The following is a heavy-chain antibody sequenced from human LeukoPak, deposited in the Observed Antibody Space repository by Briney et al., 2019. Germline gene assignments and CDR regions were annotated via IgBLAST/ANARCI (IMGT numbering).Heavy chain of an antibody. CDR3: ARPIGYCSSTSCLAPEAYYFDY. J-gene: IGHJ4*02. D-gene: IGHD2-2*01. Sequence: GESLKISCKGSGYSFTSYWIGWVRQMPGKGLEWMGIIYPGDSDTRYSPSFQGQVTISADKSISTAYLQWSSLKASDTAMYYCARPIGYCSSTSCLAPEAYYFDYWGQGTLVTVSS. V-gene: IGHV5-51*01. CDR1: GYSFTSYW. CDR2: IYPGDSDT.